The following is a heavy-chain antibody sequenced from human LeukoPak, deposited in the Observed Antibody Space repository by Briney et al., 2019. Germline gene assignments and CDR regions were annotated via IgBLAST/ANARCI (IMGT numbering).Heavy chain of an antibody. CDR1: GFTVSSNR. Sequence: GGSLRLSCAASGFTVSSNRMNWVRQAPGRGLEWVSFISTSSSYIYYADSVKGRFTLSRDNARNSLYLQVNSLRAEDTAVYYCARVGSWCSSLSCAIDYWGQGTLVTVSS. J-gene: IGHJ4*02. CDR3: ARVGSWCSSLSCAIDY. D-gene: IGHD2-2*01. CDR2: ISTSSSYI. V-gene: IGHV3-21*01.